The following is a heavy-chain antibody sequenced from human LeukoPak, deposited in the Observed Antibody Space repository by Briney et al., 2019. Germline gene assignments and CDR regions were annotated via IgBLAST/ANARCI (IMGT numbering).Heavy chain of an antibody. D-gene: IGHD6-19*01. J-gene: IGHJ4*02. CDR1: GFTFDDYG. CDR2: IKKNGGIT. V-gene: IGHV3-20*04. CDR3: VRGFSNGPFDY. Sequence: GGSLRLSCAASGFTFDDYGMSWVRQAPGKGLEWVSGIKKNGGITSYADSVKGRFTISRDNAKTSLYLQMNSLRAEDTALFYCVRGFSNGPFDYWGRGTPVTVSS.